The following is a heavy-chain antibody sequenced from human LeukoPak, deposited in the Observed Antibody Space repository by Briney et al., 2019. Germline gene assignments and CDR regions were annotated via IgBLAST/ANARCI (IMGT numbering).Heavy chain of an antibody. V-gene: IGHV4-61*01. CDR2: IYYSGST. CDR1: GGSVSSGSYY. J-gene: IGHJ4*02. Sequence: PSETQSLTCTVSGGSVSSGSYYWSWIRQPPGKGLEWIGYIYYSGSTNYNPSLKSRVTISVGTSKNQFSLKLSSVTAADTAVYYCARGPLSGSGYCSCGSCYYFDYWGQGTLVTVSS. CDR3: ARGPLSGSGYCSCGSCYYFDY. D-gene: IGHD2-15*01.